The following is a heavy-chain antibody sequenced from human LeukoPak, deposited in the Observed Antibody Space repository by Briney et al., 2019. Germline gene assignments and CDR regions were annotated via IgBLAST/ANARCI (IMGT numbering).Heavy chain of an antibody. CDR1: GFTFSTYD. V-gene: IGHV3-13*01. CDR3: IRIRTGEHQYGMDV. D-gene: IGHD7-27*01. Sequence: GGSLRLSCAASGFTFSTYDMHWVRQATGKGLEWVSAIDTVGNTYYAGPVKGRFTISRENAWNSLYLQMDSLRDGDTAVYYCIRIRTGEHQYGMDVWGQGTTVTVSS. CDR2: IDTVGNT. J-gene: IGHJ6*02.